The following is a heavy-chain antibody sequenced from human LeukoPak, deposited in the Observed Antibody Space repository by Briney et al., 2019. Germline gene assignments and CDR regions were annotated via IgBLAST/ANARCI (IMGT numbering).Heavy chain of an antibody. CDR3: ARQSGYETQFDY. V-gene: IGHV4-59*08. J-gene: IGHJ4*02. D-gene: IGHD5-12*01. CDR2: IYYSGST. CDR1: GGSISSYY. Sequence: SETLSLTCTVSGGSISSYYWSWIRQPPGKGLEWIGYIYYSGSTNYNPSLKSRVTISVNTSKNHFSLKLSSVTAADTAVYYCARQSGYETQFDYWGQGTLVTVSS.